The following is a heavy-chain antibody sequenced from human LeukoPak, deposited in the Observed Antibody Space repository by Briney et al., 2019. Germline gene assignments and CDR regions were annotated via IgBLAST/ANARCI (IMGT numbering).Heavy chain of an antibody. CDR3: ATWAFYHSLDV. CDR1: GFTLGAFA. D-gene: IGHD1-26*01. CDR2: SDKDGRKT. J-gene: IGHJ6*02. Sequence: GGSLRLSCAASGFTLGAFAMHWVRQAPGEGLEWVSLSDKDGRKTYYADSVKGRFTISRDNSKNSLYLQMTSLRTEDTALYYCATWAFYHSLDVWGQGATVTVSS. V-gene: IGHV3-43*02.